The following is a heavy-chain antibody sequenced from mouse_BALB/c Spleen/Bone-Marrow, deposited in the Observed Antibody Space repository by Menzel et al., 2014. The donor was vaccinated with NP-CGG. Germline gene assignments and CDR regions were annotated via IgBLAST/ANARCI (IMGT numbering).Heavy chain of an antibody. J-gene: IGHJ3*01. CDR2: IYPGDGTT. CDR1: GYTFTNFD. D-gene: IGHD2-1*01. Sequence: QVQLQQPGPELVKPGALVKISCKASGYTFTNFDISWVQQRPGQGLEWIGWIYPGDGTTKYTEKFKGKASLTTDKSSSTAYKQLNSLTSDNSAVYFCARGGSFGNAFAYWGQGTLVSVSA. CDR3: ARGGSFGNAFAY. V-gene: IGHV1S56*01.